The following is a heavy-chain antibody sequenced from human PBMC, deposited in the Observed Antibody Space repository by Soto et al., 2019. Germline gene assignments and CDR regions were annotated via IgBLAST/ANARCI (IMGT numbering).Heavy chain of an antibody. CDR2: MYYSGTT. CDR3: ARDPAPVFWTGTNSYYHYGMDV. J-gene: IGHJ6*02. Sequence: SETLSLTCTVSGVSVSSLSYYWTWIRQSPRKGLEWIGYMYYSGTTNYNPSLKSRVTISLDRSKNQFSLRLISVTAADTAVYYCARDPAPVFWTGTNSYYHYGMDVWGLGTTVTVSS. V-gene: IGHV4-61*01. CDR1: GVSVSSLSYY. D-gene: IGHD3-3*01.